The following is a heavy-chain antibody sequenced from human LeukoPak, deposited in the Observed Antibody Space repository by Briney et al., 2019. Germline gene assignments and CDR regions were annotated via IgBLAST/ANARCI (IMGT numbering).Heavy chain of an antibody. J-gene: IGHJ3*02. Sequence: ASVKVSCKASGYTFTSYGISWVRQAPGQGLEWMGWISAYNGNTNYAQKLQGRVTMTSDTSTSTAYMELRSLRSDDTAVYYCARPRATYDAFDIWGQGTMVTVSS. V-gene: IGHV1-18*01. CDR1: GYTFTSYG. CDR2: ISAYNGNT. D-gene: IGHD1-26*01. CDR3: ARPRATYDAFDI.